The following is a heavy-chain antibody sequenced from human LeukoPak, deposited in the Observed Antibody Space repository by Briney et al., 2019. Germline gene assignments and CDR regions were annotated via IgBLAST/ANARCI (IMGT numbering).Heavy chain of an antibody. V-gene: IGHV3-23*01. CDR3: AKDLNSYGYYYYGMDV. CDR1: GFTFSSYA. J-gene: IGHJ6*02. Sequence: GGSLTLSCAASGFTFSSYAMSWVRQAPGKGLEWVSTITTSGGCTYYSDSVKGRFAISRDNSKNTLYLQANSLRAEDTAVYYCAKDLNSYGYYYYGMDVWGQGTTVTVSS. CDR2: ITTSGGCT. D-gene: IGHD5-18*01.